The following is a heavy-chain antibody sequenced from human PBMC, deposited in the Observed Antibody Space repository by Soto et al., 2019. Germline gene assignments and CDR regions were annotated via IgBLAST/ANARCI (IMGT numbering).Heavy chain of an antibody. CDR3: ARDRLVEVPAAIPWFDP. CDR2: IWYDGSNK. J-gene: IGHJ5*02. V-gene: IGHV3-33*01. CDR1: GFTFSSYG. D-gene: IGHD2-2*01. Sequence: QVQLVESGGGVVQPGRSLRLSCAASGFTFSSYGMHWVRQAPGKGLEWVAVIWYDGSNKYYADSVKGRFTISRDNSKNTLYLQMNSLRAEDMAVYYCARDRLVEVPAAIPWFDPWGQGTLVTVSS.